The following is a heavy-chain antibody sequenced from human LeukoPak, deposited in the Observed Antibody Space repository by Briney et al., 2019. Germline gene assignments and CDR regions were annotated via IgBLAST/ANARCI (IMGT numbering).Heavy chain of an antibody. CDR3: ARDRRGYYDSSGYLSLFFDY. CDR1: GFTFSNFG. CDR2: IQYDESNK. Sequence: GGSLRLSWAASGFTFSNFGMHWVRQAPGKGLEWVTFIQYDESNKYYADSVKGRFTVSRDNSKKTLYLQMNSLRAGDTAVYYCARDRRGYYDSSGYLSLFFDYWGQGTLVTVSS. D-gene: IGHD3-22*01. J-gene: IGHJ4*02. V-gene: IGHV3-30*02.